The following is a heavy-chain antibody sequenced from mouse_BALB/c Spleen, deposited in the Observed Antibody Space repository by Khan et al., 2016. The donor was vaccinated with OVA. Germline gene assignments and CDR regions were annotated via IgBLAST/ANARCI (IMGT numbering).Heavy chain of an antibody. D-gene: IGHD2-4*01. V-gene: IGHV3-2*02. CDR1: GYSITSYYA. J-gene: IGHJ4*01. CDR2: ISYSGST. CDR3: AGEGNDYGYTMDY. Sequence: EVQLQESGPGLVKPSQSLSLTCTVTGYSITSYYAWNWIRQFPGNKLEWTGYISYSGSTCYNPSLKSRISITPDTSKNQFFLQLNSVTSEDSAIFYSAGEGNDYGYTMDYWGQGTSVTVSS.